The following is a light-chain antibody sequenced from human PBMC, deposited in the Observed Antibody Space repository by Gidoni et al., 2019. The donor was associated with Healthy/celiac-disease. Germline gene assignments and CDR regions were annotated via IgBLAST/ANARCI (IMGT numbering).Light chain of an antibody. J-gene: IGKJ2*01. CDR1: QSVSSY. Sequence: VLTQSPATLSLSPGERATLSCRASQSVSSYLAWYQQKPGQAPRLLIYDASNRATGIPARFSGSGSGTDFTLTISSLEPEDFAVYYCQQRSNWTPGYTFGQGTKLEIK. CDR3: QQRSNWTPGYT. V-gene: IGKV3-11*01. CDR2: DAS.